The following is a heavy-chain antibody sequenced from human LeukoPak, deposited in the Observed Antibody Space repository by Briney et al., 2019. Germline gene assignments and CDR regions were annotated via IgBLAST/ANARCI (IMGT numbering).Heavy chain of an antibody. CDR1: GFTLSSYS. Sequence: GGAPRPSCAAPGFTLSSYSMKLGRPAPGEGVEWGLYISSSSSTIYYADSVKGRFTTSRDNAKNSLYLQMNSLRAEDTAVYYCAREESGSYLPPSYYMDVWGKGTTVTVSS. CDR3: AREESGSYLPPSYYMDV. J-gene: IGHJ6*03. CDR2: ISSSSSTI. V-gene: IGHV3-48*01. D-gene: IGHD3-10*01.